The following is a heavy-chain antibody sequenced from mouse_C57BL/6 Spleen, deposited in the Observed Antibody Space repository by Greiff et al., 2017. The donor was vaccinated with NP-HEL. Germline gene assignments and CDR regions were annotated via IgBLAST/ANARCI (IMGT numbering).Heavy chain of an antibody. CDR2: IYPGDGDT. J-gene: IGHJ3*01. Sequence: QVQLQQSGPELVKPGASVKISCKASGYAFSSSWMNWVTQRPGKGLEWIGRIYPGDGDTNYNGKFKGKATLTADKSSSTAYMQRSSLTSEDSAVYFCARYDYDGIWFAYWGQGTLVTVSA. CDR1: GYAFSSSW. CDR3: ARYDYDGIWFAY. V-gene: IGHV1-82*01. D-gene: IGHD2-4*01.